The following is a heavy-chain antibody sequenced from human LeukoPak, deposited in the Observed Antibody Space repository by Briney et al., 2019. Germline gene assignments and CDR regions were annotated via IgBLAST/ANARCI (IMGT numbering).Heavy chain of an antibody. CDR3: ARAANWNHGTYYYYYMDV. Sequence: SETLSLTCTVSGGSISSYYWSWIRQPPGKGLEWIGYIYYSGSTNYNPSLKSRVTISVDTSKNQFSLKLSSVTAADTAVYYCARAANWNHGTYYYYYMDVWGKGTTVTVSS. V-gene: IGHV4-59*01. CDR1: GGSISSYY. D-gene: IGHD1-14*01. J-gene: IGHJ6*03. CDR2: IYYSGST.